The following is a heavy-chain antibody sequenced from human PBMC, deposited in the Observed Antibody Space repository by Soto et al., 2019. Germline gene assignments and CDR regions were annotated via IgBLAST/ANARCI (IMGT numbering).Heavy chain of an antibody. Sequence: ASVKVSCKASGYTFTSYDINWVRQATGQGLEWMGWMNPNSGNTGYAQKLQGRVTMTRNTSISTAYMELSSLRSEDTAVYYCASSPYDILTGYSPLYDYWGQGTLVTVSS. CDR3: ASSPYDILTGYSPLYDY. CDR1: GYTFTSYD. V-gene: IGHV1-8*01. D-gene: IGHD3-9*01. CDR2: MNPNSGNT. J-gene: IGHJ4*02.